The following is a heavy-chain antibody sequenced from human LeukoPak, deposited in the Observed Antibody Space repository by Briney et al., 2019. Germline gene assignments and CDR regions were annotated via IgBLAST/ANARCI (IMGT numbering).Heavy chain of an antibody. CDR1: GGSFSGYY. CDR3: ARGRSSGWYGGGFDY. J-gene: IGHJ4*02. Sequence: PSETLSLTCAGYGGSFSGYYWSWIRQPPGKGLEWIGEINHSGSTNYNPSLKSRVTISVDTSKNQFSLKLSSVTAADTAVYYCARGRSSGWYGGGFDYWGQGTLVTVSS. CDR2: INHSGST. D-gene: IGHD6-19*01. V-gene: IGHV4-34*01.